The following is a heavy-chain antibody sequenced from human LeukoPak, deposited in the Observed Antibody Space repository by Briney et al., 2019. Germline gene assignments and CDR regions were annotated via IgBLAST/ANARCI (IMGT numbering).Heavy chain of an antibody. J-gene: IGHJ6*02. D-gene: IGHD3-9*01. CDR1: GGSISSYY. CDR2: IYYSGST. CDR3: ASTHFDWSPRYYYYGMDV. Sequence: SETLSLTCTVSGGSISSYYWSWIRQPPGKGLEWIGDIYYSGSTNYNPSLKSRVTISVDTSKNQFSLKLSSVTPADTAVYYCASTHFDWSPRYYYYGMDVWGQGTTVTVSS. V-gene: IGHV4-59*01.